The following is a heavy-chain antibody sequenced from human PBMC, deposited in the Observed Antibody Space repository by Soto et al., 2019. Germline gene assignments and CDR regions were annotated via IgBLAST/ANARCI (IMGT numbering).Heavy chain of an antibody. J-gene: IGHJ4*02. CDR3: AKDASYYDSSEWFDY. D-gene: IGHD3-22*01. CDR2: ISYDGSNK. Sequence: QVQLVESGGGVVQPGRSLRLSCAASGFTFSSYGMHWVRQAPGKGLEWVAVISYDGSNKYYADSVKGRFTISRDNSQNTLYLQMNSLRAEDTAVYYCAKDASYYDSSEWFDYWGQGTLVTVSS. CDR1: GFTFSSYG. V-gene: IGHV3-30*18.